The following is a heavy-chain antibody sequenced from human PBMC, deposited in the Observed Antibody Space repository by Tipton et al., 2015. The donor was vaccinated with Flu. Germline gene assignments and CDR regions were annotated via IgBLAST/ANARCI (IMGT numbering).Heavy chain of an antibody. J-gene: IGHJ4*02. D-gene: IGHD5-12*01. CDR2: ILYSGGT. V-gene: IGHV4-59*01. Sequence: TLSLTCTVFGGSLSSYYWSWIRQPPGKGLEWIGYILYSGGTNYNPSLRSRVTISVDTSKNQFSLKLTSVTAADTAVYFCARIGRLVTTIGGDYWGQGTLVAVSS. CDR3: ARIGRLVTTIGGDY. CDR1: GGSLSSYY.